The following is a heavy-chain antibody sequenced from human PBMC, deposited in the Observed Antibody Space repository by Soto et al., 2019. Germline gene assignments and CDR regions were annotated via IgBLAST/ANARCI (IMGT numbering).Heavy chain of an antibody. D-gene: IGHD1-26*01. CDR3: ARDRIGRASYYYYGMDV. Sequence: QVQVVESGGGVVQPGRSLRLSCTASGFTFSDYGMHWVRQAPGKGLEWVALIWYDGSNKFYADSVKDRFTVSRDNSKNTLYLQMNSLRADDRAVYYCARDRIGRASYYYYGMDVWCQVHTVTVAS. J-gene: IGHJ6*02. V-gene: IGHV3-33*01. CDR2: IWYDGSNK. CDR1: GFTFSDYG.